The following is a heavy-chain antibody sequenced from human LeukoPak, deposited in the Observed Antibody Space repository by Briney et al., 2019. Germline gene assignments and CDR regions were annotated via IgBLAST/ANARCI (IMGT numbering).Heavy chain of an antibody. V-gene: IGHV2-70*11. CDR1: GFSLSTSGMC. Sequence: SGPTLVNPTQTLTPTCTFSGFSLSTSGMCVSWIRQPPGKALEWLARIDWDDDKYYSTSLKTRLTISKDTSKNQVVLTMTNMDPVDTATYYCARTSLTPGIAVAGTSDYWGQGTLVTVSS. J-gene: IGHJ4*02. CDR2: IDWDDDK. CDR3: ARTSLTPGIAVAGTSDY. D-gene: IGHD6-19*01.